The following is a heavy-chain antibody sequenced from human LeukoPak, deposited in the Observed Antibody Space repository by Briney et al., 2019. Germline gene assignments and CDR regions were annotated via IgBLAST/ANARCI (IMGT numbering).Heavy chain of an antibody. V-gene: IGHV4-59*12. D-gene: IGHD3-10*01. CDR1: GGSISSYY. J-gene: IGHJ4*02. CDR2: IHDSGTT. Sequence: NPSETLSLTCTVSGGSISSYYWSWIRQPPGKGLEWFGYIHDSGTTNYNPSLKSRVTISVDTSKNQFSLRLTSVTAADTAVYYCARVSDGSGSYYPMYYFDYWGQGTLVTVSS. CDR3: ARVSDGSGSYYPMYYFDY.